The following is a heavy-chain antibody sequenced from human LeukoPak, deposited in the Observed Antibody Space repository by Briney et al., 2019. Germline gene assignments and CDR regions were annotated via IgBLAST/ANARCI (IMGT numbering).Heavy chain of an antibody. CDR1: GGSISSSSYY. D-gene: IGHD4-17*01. CDR3: ARHDYGDLNWFDP. CDR2: VYYSGST. V-gene: IGHV4-39*07. Sequence: PSETLSLTCTVSGGSISSSSYYWGWIRQPPGKGLEWIGSVYYSGSTYYNPSLKSRVTISVDTSKNQFSLKLSPVTAADTAVYYCARHDYGDLNWFDPWGQGTLVTVSS. J-gene: IGHJ5*02.